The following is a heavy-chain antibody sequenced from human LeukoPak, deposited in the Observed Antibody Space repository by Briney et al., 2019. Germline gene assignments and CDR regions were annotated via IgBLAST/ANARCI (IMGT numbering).Heavy chain of an antibody. D-gene: IGHD1-1*01. CDR1: GYTFTGYY. CDR3: ARVRSPSTGTTEYFGY. V-gene: IGHV1-2*06. CDR2: INPNSGGT. J-gene: IGHJ4*02. Sequence: GASVKVSCKASGYTFTGYYMHWVRQAPGQGLEWMGRINPNSGGTNYAQKFQGRVTMTRDTSISTAYMELSRLRSDDTAVYYCARVRSPSTGTTEYFGYWGQGTLVTVSS.